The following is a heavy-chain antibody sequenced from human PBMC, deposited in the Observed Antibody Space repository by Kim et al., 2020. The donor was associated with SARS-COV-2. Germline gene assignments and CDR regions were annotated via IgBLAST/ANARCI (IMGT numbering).Heavy chain of an antibody. V-gene: IGHV5-51*01. Sequence: GESLKISCKGSGYSFTSYWIGWVRQMPGKGLEWMGIIYPGDSDTRYSPSFQGQVTISADKSISTAYLQWSSLKASDTAMYYCARRTAAAGGLDAFDIWGQGTMVTVSS. CDR1: GYSFTSYW. CDR3: ARRTAAAGGLDAFDI. CDR2: IYPGDSDT. D-gene: IGHD6-13*01. J-gene: IGHJ3*02.